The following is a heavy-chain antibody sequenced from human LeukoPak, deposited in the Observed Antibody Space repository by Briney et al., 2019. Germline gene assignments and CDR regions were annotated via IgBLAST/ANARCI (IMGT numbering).Heavy chain of an antibody. CDR2: IIPIFGTA. CDR1: GGTFSSYA. V-gene: IGHV1-69*13. Sequence: SVKVSCKASGGTFSSYAISWVRQAPGQGLEWKGGIIPIFGTANYAQKFQGRVTITADESTSTAYMELSSLRSEDTAVYYCASRQQSYGYFPADYWGQGTLVTVSS. D-gene: IGHD5-18*01. J-gene: IGHJ4*02. CDR3: ASRQQSYGYFPADY.